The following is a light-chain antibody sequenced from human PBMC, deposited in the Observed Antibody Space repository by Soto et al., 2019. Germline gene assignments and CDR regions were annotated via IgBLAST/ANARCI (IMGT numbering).Light chain of an antibody. CDR1: QSVSSNY. CDR3: QQYGRSPMFT. Sequence: EIVLTQSPATLSLHPGDIATLSCRASQSVSSNYLAWYQQKPGQAPRLLIYGVSRWAAGIPDRFSGSGSGTHFTLTIIRLEPEDFAVYFCQQYGRSPMFTFGQGTKLEVK. V-gene: IGKV3-20*01. CDR2: GVS. J-gene: IGKJ2*01.